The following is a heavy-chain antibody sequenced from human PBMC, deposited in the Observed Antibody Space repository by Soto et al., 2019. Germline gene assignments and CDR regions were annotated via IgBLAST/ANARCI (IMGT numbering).Heavy chain of an antibody. V-gene: IGHV3-23*01. CDR3: AKDTSGGYCSGGDSYY. CDR1: GFTFSSHT. CDR2: IGGDGAAT. D-gene: IGHD2-15*01. Sequence: EVQLLESGGGLVQPGGSLRLSCAASGFTFSSHTMSWVRQAPGKGLEWVSGIGGDGAATFYAGSVKGRFTISRDNSKNTLYLQINSLRTEDTAVYYCAKDTSGGYCSGGDSYYWGQGTLVTVSS. J-gene: IGHJ4*02.